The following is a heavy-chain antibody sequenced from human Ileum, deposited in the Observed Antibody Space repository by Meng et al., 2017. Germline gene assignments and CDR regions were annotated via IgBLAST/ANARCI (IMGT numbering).Heavy chain of an antibody. CDR2: INSDGSST. J-gene: IGHJ3*02. CDR3: ARSSGWYRYDAFDI. D-gene: IGHD6-19*01. CDR1: GFTFSSYW. Sequence: GGSLRLSCAASGFTFSSYWIHWVRQAPGKGLVWVSRINSDGSSTSYADSVKGRFTISRDNAKNTLYLQMNSLRAEDTAVYYCARSSGWYRYDAFDIWGQGTMVTVSS. V-gene: IGHV3-74*01.